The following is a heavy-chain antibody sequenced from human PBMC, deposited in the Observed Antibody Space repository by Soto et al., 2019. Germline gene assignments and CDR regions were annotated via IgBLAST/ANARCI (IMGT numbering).Heavy chain of an antibody. CDR3: ARDGRSYGPYGMDV. Sequence: SETLSLTCTVSGGSISSYYWSWIRQPAGKGLEWIGRIYTSGSTNYNPSLKSRVAMSVDTSKNQFSLKLSSVTAADTAVYYCARDGRSYGPYGMDVWGQGTTVTV. D-gene: IGHD5-18*01. CDR2: IYTSGST. CDR1: GGSISSYY. V-gene: IGHV4-4*07. J-gene: IGHJ6*02.